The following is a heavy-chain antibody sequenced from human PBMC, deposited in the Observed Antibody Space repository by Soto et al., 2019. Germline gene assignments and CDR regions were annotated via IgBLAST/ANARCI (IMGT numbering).Heavy chain of an antibody. Sequence: GESLKISCKGSGYSFTSYWIGWVRQMPGKGLEWMGIIYPGDSDTRYSPSFQGQVTISADKSISTAYLQWSSLKASDTAMYYCARLHGDYRIDAEYFQHWGQGTLVTVSS. CDR3: ARLHGDYRIDAEYFQH. V-gene: IGHV5-51*01. CDR1: GYSFTSYW. J-gene: IGHJ1*01. CDR2: IYPGDSDT. D-gene: IGHD4-17*01.